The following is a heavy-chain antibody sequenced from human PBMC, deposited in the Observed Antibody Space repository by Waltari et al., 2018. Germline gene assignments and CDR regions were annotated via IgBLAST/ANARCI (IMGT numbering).Heavy chain of an antibody. Sequence: EVQLVQSGAEVKKPGESLRISCKGSGYSFTSYWYSWVRQMPGKGLEWMGMIDPGDSYTKFSPSFQGYVTISVDKSISTAYLQWSSLGASDTAIYYCARHLRYYYYYGVDVWGQGNLVTVSS. CDR3: ARHLRYYYYYGVDV. V-gene: IGHV5-10-1*03. J-gene: IGHJ6*02. CDR1: GYSFTSYW. CDR2: IDPGDSYT.